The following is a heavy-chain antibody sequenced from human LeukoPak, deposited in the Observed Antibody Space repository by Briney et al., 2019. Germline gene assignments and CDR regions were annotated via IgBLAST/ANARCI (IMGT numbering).Heavy chain of an antibody. V-gene: IGHV3-30-3*01. J-gene: IGHJ4*02. CDR1: GFTFSSCA. CDR3: ARDWKNRDGYNPDY. Sequence: GGSLRLSCAASGFTFSSCAMHWVRQAPGKGLEWVAVISYDGSNKYYADSVKGRFTISRDNSKNTLYLQMSSLRAEDTAVYYCARDWKNRDGYNPDYWGQGTLVTVSS. CDR2: ISYDGSNK. D-gene: IGHD5-24*01.